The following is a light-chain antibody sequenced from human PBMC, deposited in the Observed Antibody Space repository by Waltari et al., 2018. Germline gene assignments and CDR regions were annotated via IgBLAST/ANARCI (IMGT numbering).Light chain of an antibody. J-gene: IGKJ1*01. V-gene: IGKV1D-8*04. CDR1: QVISNC. CDR2: AAS. CDR3: QQYYSFPWT. Sequence: VIWMTQSPSLLSASTGDRVIIGCRISQVISNCLAWYQQKPGQAPELLIYAASTLQSGVPSRFSGSGSGTDFTLTISNLQSEDFATYYCQQYYSFPWTFGQGTKVEIK.